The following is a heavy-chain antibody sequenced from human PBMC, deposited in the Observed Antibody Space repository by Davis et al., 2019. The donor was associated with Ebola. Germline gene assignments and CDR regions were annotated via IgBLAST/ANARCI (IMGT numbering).Heavy chain of an antibody. J-gene: IGHJ4*02. CDR2: ISGSGGSA. D-gene: IGHD2-15*01. Sequence: GESLKISCAASGFTFSSYDMTWVRQAPGKGLEWVSSISGSGGSAYYADSVKGRFTISRDNSKNTLYLQMNSLRVEDTAVYYCAKAIYCSGGSCNLQFDYWGQGTLVTVSS. CDR3: AKAIYCSGGSCNLQFDY. V-gene: IGHV3-23*01. CDR1: GFTFSSYD.